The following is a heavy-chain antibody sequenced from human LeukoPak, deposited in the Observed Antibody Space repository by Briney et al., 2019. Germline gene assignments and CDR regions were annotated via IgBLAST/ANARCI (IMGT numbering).Heavy chain of an antibody. Sequence: SVTLSLTCTVSGGSISSYYWSWIRQPPGKGPEWIGYIYYSGSTNYNPSLKSRVTISVDTSKNQFSLKLSSVTAADTAVYYCARDVPYGDYAWFDPWGQGTLVTVSS. CDR3: ARDVPYGDYAWFDP. V-gene: IGHV4-59*01. CDR2: IYYSGST. J-gene: IGHJ5*02. CDR1: GGSISSYY. D-gene: IGHD4-17*01.